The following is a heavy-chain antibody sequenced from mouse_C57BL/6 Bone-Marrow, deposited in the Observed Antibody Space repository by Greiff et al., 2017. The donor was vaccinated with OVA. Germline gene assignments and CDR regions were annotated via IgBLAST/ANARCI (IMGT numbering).Heavy chain of an antibody. V-gene: IGHV14-4*01. CDR3: TTGAAQATY. D-gene: IGHD3-2*02. CDR1: GFNIKDDY. CDR2: IDPENGDT. Sequence: VQLQQSGAELVRPGASVKLSCPASGFNIKDDYMHWVKQRPEQGLEWIGWIDPENGDTEYASKFQGKANITADTSSNTAYLQLSSLTSEDTAVYCCTTGAAQATYWGQGTTLTVSA. J-gene: IGHJ2*01.